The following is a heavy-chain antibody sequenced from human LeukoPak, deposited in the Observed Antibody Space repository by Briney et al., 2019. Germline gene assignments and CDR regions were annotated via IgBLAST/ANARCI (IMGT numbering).Heavy chain of an antibody. Sequence: GASLRLSCAASGFTFSSYAMSWVRQAPGKGLEWVSAISGSGGSTYYADSVKGRFTISRDNSKNTLYLQMNSLRAEDTAVCYCASLTTVTSNWFDPWGQGTLVTVSS. CDR2: ISGSGGST. J-gene: IGHJ5*02. V-gene: IGHV3-23*01. CDR3: ASLTTVTSNWFDP. D-gene: IGHD4-17*01. CDR1: GFTFSSYA.